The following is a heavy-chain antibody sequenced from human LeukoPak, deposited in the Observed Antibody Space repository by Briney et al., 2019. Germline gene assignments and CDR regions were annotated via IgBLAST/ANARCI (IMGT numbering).Heavy chain of an antibody. CDR3: AKAYYYDSSGPFGGYFDY. J-gene: IGHJ4*02. D-gene: IGHD3-22*01. V-gene: IGHV3-9*01. CDR2: ISWNSGSI. Sequence: GGSLRLSCAASGFTFDDYAMHWVRQAPGKGLEWVSGISWNSGSIGYADSVKGRFTISRDNAKNSLYLQMNSLRAEDTALYYCAKAYYYDSSGPFGGYFDYWGLGTLVTVSS. CDR1: GFTFDDYA.